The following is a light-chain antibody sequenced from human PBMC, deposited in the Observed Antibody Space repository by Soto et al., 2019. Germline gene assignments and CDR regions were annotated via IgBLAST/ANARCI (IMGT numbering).Light chain of an antibody. J-gene: IGLJ2*01. Sequence: QSALTQPASVSGSPGPSITISCTGTSSDVGSYNLVSWYQQHPGKAPKLMIYEGSNRPSGVSNRVSGSKSGNTASLTISGLQAEDEADYYCCSYAGTRVFGGGTQLTVL. CDR3: CSYAGTRV. CDR2: EGS. CDR1: SSDVGSYNL. V-gene: IGLV2-23*01.